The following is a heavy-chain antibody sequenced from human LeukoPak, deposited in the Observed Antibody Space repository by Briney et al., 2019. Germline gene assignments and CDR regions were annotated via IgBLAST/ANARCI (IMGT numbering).Heavy chain of an antibody. Sequence: GGSLRLSCAASGFTFSNYWMSWVRQAPGKGLEWVANIKQDGSEKYYVDSVKGRFTISRDNAKNSLYLQMNSLRAEDTAVYYCARDYSGEVLDYWGQGTLVTVSS. V-gene: IGHV3-7*01. CDR2: IKQDGSEK. D-gene: IGHD6-25*01. J-gene: IGHJ4*02. CDR1: GFTFSNYW. CDR3: ARDYSGEVLDY.